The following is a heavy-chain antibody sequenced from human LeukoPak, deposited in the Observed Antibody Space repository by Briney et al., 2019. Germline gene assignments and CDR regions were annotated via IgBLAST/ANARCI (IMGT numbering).Heavy chain of an antibody. D-gene: IGHD4-17*01. V-gene: IGHV4-34*01. CDR2: INHSGST. CDR3: ARAHSTDTVTSLTYYYYYGMDV. J-gene: IGHJ6*02. Sequence: SETLSLTCAVYGGSFSGYYWSWIRQPPGKGLEWIEEINHSGSTNYNPSLKSRVTISVDTSKNQFSLKLSSVTAADTAVYYCARAHSTDTVTSLTYYYYYGMDVWGQGTTVTVSS. CDR1: GGSFSGYY.